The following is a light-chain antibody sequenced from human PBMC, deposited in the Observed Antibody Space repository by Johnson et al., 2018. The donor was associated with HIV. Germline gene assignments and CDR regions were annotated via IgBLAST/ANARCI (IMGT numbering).Light chain of an antibody. V-gene: IGLV1-51*02. CDR2: ENN. CDR1: SSNIGNNY. Sequence: QSVLTQPPSVSAAPGQKVTISCSGGSSNIGNNYVSWYQQLPGTAPKLLIYENNKRPSGIPDRFSGSKSGTSATLGITGLQTGDEADYYCATWDSSLTTGGVFGSGTKVTVL. J-gene: IGLJ1*01. CDR3: ATWDSSLTTGGV.